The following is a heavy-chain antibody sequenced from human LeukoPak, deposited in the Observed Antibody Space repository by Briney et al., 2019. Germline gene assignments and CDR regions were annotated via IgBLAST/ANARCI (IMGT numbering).Heavy chain of an antibody. CDR2: IKQDGSEK. CDR3: AKDSSGMGSYPDY. Sequence: PGGSLRLSCTASTFTLNNYWMSWVRQAPGKGLEWVANIKQDGSEKYYVDSVKGRFSISRDNSKNTLYLQMNSLRAEDTAVYYCAKDSSGMGSYPDYWGQGTLVTVSS. J-gene: IGHJ4*02. V-gene: IGHV3-7*05. D-gene: IGHD1-26*01. CDR1: TFTLNNYW.